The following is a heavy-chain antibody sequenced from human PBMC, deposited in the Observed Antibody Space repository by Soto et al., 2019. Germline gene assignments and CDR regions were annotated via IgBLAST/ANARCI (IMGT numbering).Heavy chain of an antibody. CDR3: AFPAAVAGTDY. D-gene: IGHD6-19*01. CDR2: ISGSGGST. J-gene: IGHJ4*02. V-gene: IGHV3-23*01. Sequence: EVQLLESGGGLVQPGGSLRLSCAASGFTFSSYAMSWVRQAQGKGLEWVSAISGSGGSTYYADSAKGRFTISRDNSKNTLYLQMNSLRAEDTALYYCAFPAAVAGTDYWCQGTLVTVSS. CDR1: GFTFSSYA.